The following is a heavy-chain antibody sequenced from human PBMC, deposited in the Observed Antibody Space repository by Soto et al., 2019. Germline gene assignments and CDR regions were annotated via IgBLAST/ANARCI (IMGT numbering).Heavy chain of an antibody. V-gene: IGHV3-23*01. Sequence: EVQLLESGGGLVQPGGSLRLSCAASGFSFSIYAMTWVRQAPGKGLEWVSTFSGSGDGSYYADSVKGRFTISRDNSKNTLYLQMNTLRAEDTALYSCAKPYYYGSGTGPDAFEIWGLGTMVTVSS. CDR1: GFSFSIYA. D-gene: IGHD3-10*01. J-gene: IGHJ3*02. CDR3: AKPYYYGSGTGPDAFEI. CDR2: FSGSGDGS.